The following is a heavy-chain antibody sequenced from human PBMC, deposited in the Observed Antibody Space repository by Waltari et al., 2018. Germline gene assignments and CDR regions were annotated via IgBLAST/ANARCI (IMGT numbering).Heavy chain of an antibody. D-gene: IGHD5-12*01. CDR2: INPNSGGT. Sequence: QVQLVQSGAEVKKPGASVKVSCKASGYTFTGYYMHWVRPHPGQGLEWMGWINPNSGGTNYAQKFQGRVTMTRDTSISTAYMELSRLRSDDTAVYYCARDGSIVATNYYYYYYMDVWGKGTTVTVSS. J-gene: IGHJ6*03. CDR3: ARDGSIVATNYYYYYYMDV. V-gene: IGHV1-2*02. CDR1: GYTFTGYY.